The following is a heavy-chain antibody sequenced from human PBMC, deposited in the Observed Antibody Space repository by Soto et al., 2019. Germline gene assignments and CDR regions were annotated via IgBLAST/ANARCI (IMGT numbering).Heavy chain of an antibody. CDR3: ANLEGYYDYIWGSYRYTPTQHDAFNI. J-gene: IGHJ3*02. CDR1: GVAVSSYA. Sequence: PGGSLRLSCAASGVAVSSYAMSWVRQAPGKGLEWVSAISGSGGSTYYADSVKGRFTISRDNSKNTLYLQMNSLRAEDTAVYYCANLEGYYDYIWGSYRYTPTQHDAFNIWGQGTMVTVSS. D-gene: IGHD3-16*02. V-gene: IGHV3-23*01. CDR2: ISGSGGST.